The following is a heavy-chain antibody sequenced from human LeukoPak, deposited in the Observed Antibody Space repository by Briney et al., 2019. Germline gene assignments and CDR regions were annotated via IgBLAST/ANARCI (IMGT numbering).Heavy chain of an antibody. J-gene: IGHJ4*02. D-gene: IGHD3-22*01. V-gene: IGHV3-53*01. CDR2: IYSGGNT. CDR1: GFTVSSNY. CDR3: AKGSYYDSSGSFYFDY. Sequence: PGGSLRLSCAASGFTVSSNYMSWVRQAPGKGLEWVSVIYSGGNTYYADSVKGRFTISRDNSKNTLYLQMNSLRAEDTAVYYCAKGSYYDSSGSFYFDYWGQGTLVTVSS.